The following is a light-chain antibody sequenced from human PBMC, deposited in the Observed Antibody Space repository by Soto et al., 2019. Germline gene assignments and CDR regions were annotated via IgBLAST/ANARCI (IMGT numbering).Light chain of an antibody. J-gene: IGLJ1*01. CDR2: DVS. V-gene: IGLV2-14*01. Sequence: QSALTQPASVSGSPGQSITISCTGTSSDVGGYNYVSWYQQHPGKAPKLMIYDVSNRPSGVSNRFSGSKSGNTASLTISGLQAEDEADYYCSSYAGSSTFFGTGTKVTVL. CDR3: SSYAGSSTF. CDR1: SSDVGGYNY.